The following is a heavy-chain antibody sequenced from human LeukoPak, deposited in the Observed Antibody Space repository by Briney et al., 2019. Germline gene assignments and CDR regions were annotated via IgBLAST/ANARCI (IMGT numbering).Heavy chain of an antibody. CDR1: GYTLAELS. D-gene: IGHD4-17*01. V-gene: IGHV1-24*01. CDR3: ATDVLGDYHRDY. Sequence: EASVKISCKVSGYTLAELSMHWVRQAPGKGLEWMGGFDPEDGETIYAQKFQGRVTMTEDTSTDTAYMELSSLRSEDTAVYYCATDVLGDYHRDYWGQGTLVTVSS. J-gene: IGHJ4*02. CDR2: FDPEDGET.